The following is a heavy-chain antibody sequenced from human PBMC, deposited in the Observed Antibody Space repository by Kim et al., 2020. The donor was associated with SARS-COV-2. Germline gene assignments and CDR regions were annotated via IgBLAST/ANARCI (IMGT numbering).Heavy chain of an antibody. CDR1: GFTFDDYA. Sequence: GGSLRLFCAASGFTFDDYAMHWVRQAPGKGLEWVSGISWNSGSIGYADSVKGRFTISRDNAKNSLYLQMNSLRAEDTALYYCAKDIRSVSPGGMDVWGQGTTVTVSS. CDR3: AKDIRSVSPGGMDV. CDR2: ISWNSGSI. J-gene: IGHJ6*02. V-gene: IGHV3-9*01.